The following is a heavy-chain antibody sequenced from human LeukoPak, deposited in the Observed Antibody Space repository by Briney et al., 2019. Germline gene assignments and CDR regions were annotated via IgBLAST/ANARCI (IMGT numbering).Heavy chain of an antibody. V-gene: IGHV3-30*02. CDR3: AKGGGYEAQYYYYYLDV. Sequence: GGSLRLSCVASRFTFSSYGMHWVRQSPVKGLEWVAFIRFDGSNKYYADSVKGRFTVSRDNSKNTLYLQMKSLRAEDTAVYYCAKGGGYEAQYYYYYLDVWGKGTTVTISS. D-gene: IGHD5-12*01. CDR1: RFTFSSYG. CDR2: IRFDGSNK. J-gene: IGHJ6*03.